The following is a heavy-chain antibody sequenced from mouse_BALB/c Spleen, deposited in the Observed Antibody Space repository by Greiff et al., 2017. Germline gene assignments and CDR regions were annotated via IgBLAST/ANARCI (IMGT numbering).Heavy chain of an antibody. V-gene: IGHV1-54*03. CDR1: GYAFTNYL. Sequence: QVQLQQSGAELVRPGTSVKVSCKASGYAFTNYLIEWVKQRPGQGLEWIGVINPGSGGTNYNEKFKGKATLTADKSSSTAYMQLSSLTSDDSAVYFCAREVKGYFDDWGQGTTLTVSS. J-gene: IGHJ2*01. CDR2: INPGSGGT. CDR3: AREVKGYFDD.